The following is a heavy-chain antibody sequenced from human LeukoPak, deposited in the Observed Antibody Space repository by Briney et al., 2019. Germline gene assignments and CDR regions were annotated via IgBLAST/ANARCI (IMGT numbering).Heavy chain of an antibody. V-gene: IGHV3-21*01. Sequence: GGSLRLSCAASGFTFSSYSMNWVRQAPGKGLEWVSSISSSSSYIYYADSVKGRFTISRDNAKSSLYLQMNSLRAEDTAVYYCARDGSWYSFFDYWGQGTLVTVSS. CDR2: ISSSSSYI. J-gene: IGHJ4*02. CDR3: ARDGSWYSFFDY. CDR1: GFTFSSYS. D-gene: IGHD6-13*01.